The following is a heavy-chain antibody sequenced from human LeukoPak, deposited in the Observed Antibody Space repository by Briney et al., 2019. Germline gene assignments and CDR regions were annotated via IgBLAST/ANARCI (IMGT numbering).Heavy chain of an antibody. CDR1: GGSISSYY. Sequence: PSETLSPTCTVSGGSISSYYWSWIRQPPGKGLEWIGYIYYSGSTNYNPSLKSRVTISVDTSKNQFSLKLSSVTAADTAVYYCARVGPIVGATPWYFDYPGQGTLVTVSS. D-gene: IGHD1-26*01. J-gene: IGHJ4*02. CDR2: IYYSGST. CDR3: ARVGPIVGATPWYFDY. V-gene: IGHV4-59*01.